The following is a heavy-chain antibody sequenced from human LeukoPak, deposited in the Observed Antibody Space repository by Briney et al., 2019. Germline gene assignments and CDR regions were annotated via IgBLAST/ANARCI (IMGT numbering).Heavy chain of an antibody. CDR3: ARDQRCSGGSCYYYGLDV. CDR2: ISNSGSTI. V-gene: IGHV3-11*01. CDR1: GFTFSDHY. D-gene: IGHD2-15*01. Sequence: PGGSLRLSCAASGFTFSDHYMSWIRQAPGKGLEWVSYISNSGSTIYYADSVKGRFTGSRDNAKNSLYLQMNSLRAEDTAVYYCARDQRCSGGSCYYYGLDVWGQGTTVTVSS. J-gene: IGHJ6*02.